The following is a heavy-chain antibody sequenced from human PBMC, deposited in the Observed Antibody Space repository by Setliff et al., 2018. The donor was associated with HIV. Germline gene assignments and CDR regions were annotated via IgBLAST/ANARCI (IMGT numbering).Heavy chain of an antibody. CDR1: GYTFSTNA. D-gene: IGHD3-22*01. V-gene: IGHV1-3*01. J-gene: IGHJ3*02. CDR2: INAGDDNT. CDR3: ASRLSSTYYYDSSGSDYGAFDI. Sequence: ASVKVSCKAFGYTFSTNAIHWVRQAPGQRLEWMGYINAGDDNTRYSEKFQGRVTITRDTSANTAYMELSSLRSEDTAVYYCASRLSSTYYYDSSGSDYGAFDIWGQGTMVTVSS.